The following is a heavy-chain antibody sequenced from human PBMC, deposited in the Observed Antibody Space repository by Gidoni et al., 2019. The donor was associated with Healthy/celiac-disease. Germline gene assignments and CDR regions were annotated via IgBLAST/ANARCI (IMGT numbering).Heavy chain of an antibody. Sequence: QVPLQESGPGLVKPPATPSLTCLVSGGSVRRGGDFWRWFRQPPGKGLEWIGYIYYSGSTNYNPSQKSRVTISVDTSKNQFSLKLSSVTAADTAVYYCAREWPRAAAGGDWFDPWGQGTLVTVSS. V-gene: IGHV4-61*08. CDR1: GGSVRRGGDF. D-gene: IGHD6-13*01. CDR2: IYYSGST. CDR3: AREWPRAAAGGDWFDP. J-gene: IGHJ5*02.